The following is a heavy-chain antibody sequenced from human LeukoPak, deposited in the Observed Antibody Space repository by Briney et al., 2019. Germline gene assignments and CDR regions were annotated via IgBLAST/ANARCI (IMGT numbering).Heavy chain of an antibody. D-gene: IGHD3-22*01. CDR1: GFTFSSYA. J-gene: IGHJ3*01. CDR3: ARRPRDSSGYYLGAFHA. CDR2: ISGSGGST. V-gene: IGHV3-23*01. Sequence: GGSLRLSCAASGFTFSSYAMSWVRQAPGKGLEWVSGISGSGGSTYYADSVKGRFTISRDNSKNTLYVQMNSLRAEDTAVYFCARRPRDSSGYYLGAFHAWGQGTTVTVSS.